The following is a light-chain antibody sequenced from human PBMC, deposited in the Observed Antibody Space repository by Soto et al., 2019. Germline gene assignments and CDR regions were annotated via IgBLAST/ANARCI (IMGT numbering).Light chain of an antibody. CDR2: DVS. Sequence: QSALTQPASVFGSPGQSITISCTGTSSDVGGYNYVSWYQQHPGKAPKLMIYDVSNRPSGVSNRFSGSKSGNTAPLTISGLQAEDEADYYCSSYTSSSTVVFGGGTKLTVL. CDR3: SSYTSSSTVV. V-gene: IGLV2-14*01. J-gene: IGLJ2*01. CDR1: SSDVGGYNY.